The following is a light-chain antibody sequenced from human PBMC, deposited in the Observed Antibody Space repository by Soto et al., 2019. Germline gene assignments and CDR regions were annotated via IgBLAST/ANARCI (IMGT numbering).Light chain of an antibody. Sequence: DIQMTQSPSTLSGSVGDRVTTTGRASQTVSRWLAWYQQKPGKAPQLLIEKASTLESGVPSRFSGSGSGTDFTLTINSLQPEDYATYYCQQFHSFPITFGQGTRLEIK. CDR2: KAS. J-gene: IGKJ5*01. CDR1: QTVSRW. CDR3: QQFHSFPIT. V-gene: IGKV1-5*03.